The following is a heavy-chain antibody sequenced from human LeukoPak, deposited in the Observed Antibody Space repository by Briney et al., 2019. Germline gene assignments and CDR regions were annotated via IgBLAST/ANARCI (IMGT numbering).Heavy chain of an antibody. CDR1: GFTFSSYS. D-gene: IGHD1-26*01. CDR3: AATTLGLSRPTFDY. J-gene: IGHJ4*02. Sequence: KSGGSLRLSCAASGFTFSSYSMDWVRQAPGKGLEWVSSISSSSSYIYYADSVKGRFTISRDNARNSLYLQMNSLRAEDTAVYYCAATTLGLSRPTFDYWGQGTLVTVSS. CDR2: ISSSSSYI. V-gene: IGHV3-21*01.